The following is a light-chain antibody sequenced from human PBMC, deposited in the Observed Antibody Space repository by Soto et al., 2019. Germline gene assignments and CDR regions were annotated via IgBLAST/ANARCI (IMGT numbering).Light chain of an antibody. Sequence: EIVMTQSPVTLSVSPGERATLSCRASQGVSNNLAWYQQKPGQAPRLLIYGASTRATGIPARFSGSGSGTEFTLTISSLRSEDFAVYYCQQYDNWPPITFGQGTRLEIK. CDR1: QGVSNN. CDR3: QQYDNWPPIT. V-gene: IGKV3-15*01. CDR2: GAS. J-gene: IGKJ5*01.